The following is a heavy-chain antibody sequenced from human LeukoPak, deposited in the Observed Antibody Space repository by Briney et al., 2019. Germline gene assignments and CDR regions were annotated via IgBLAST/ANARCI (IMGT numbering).Heavy chain of an antibody. CDR1: GFPFSSYN. V-gene: IGHV3-21*01. CDR3: AKSGRKYSSGWYDDY. CDR2: ISSYNSYI. D-gene: IGHD6-19*01. J-gene: IGHJ4*02. Sequence: GGSLRLSCAASGFPFSSYNMNWVRQAPGKGLEWVSSISSYNSYIYYADSVKGRFTISRDNAKSSLYLHMNSLRADDTAVYYCAKSGRKYSSGWYDDYWGQGTLVTVSS.